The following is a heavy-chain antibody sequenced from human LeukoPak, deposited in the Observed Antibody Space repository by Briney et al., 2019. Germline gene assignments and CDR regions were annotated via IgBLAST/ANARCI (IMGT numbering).Heavy chain of an antibody. D-gene: IGHD3-3*01. V-gene: IGHV5-51*01. J-gene: IGHJ4*02. Sequence: GESLKISCKGSGYSFTSYWIGWVRQMPGKGLEWMGIIYPGDSDTRYSPSFQGQVAISADKSISTAYLQWSSLKASDTAMYYCARVYYDCWSGYRYFDYWGQGTLVTVSS. CDR2: IYPGDSDT. CDR1: GYSFTSYW. CDR3: ARVYYDCWSGYRYFDY.